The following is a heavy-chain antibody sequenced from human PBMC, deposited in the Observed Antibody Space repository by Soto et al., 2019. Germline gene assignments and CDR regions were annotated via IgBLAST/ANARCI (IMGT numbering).Heavy chain of an antibody. CDR3: ASLQRYSSSSRDYYYYYMDV. CDR2: ISSSGSTI. D-gene: IGHD6-6*01. J-gene: IGHJ6*03. CDR1: GFTFSDYY. Sequence: GGSLRLSCAASGFTFSDYYMSWIRQAPGKGLEWVSYISSSGSTIYYADSVKGRFTISRDNAKNSLYLQMNSLRAEDTAVYYCASLQRYSSSSRDYYYYYMDVWGKGTTVTVSS. V-gene: IGHV3-11*01.